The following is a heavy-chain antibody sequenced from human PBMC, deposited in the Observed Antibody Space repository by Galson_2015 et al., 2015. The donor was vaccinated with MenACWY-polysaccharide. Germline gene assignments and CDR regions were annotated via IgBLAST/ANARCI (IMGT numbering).Heavy chain of an antibody. CDR3: ARVLKVLVGATPDY. J-gene: IGHJ4*02. CDR1: GFTFSSHR. Sequence: SLRLSCAASGFTFSSHRMNWVRQAPGKGLEWVSYISSGGTIYYADSVKGRFTISRDNAKNSLYLQMNSLRDDDTAVYYCARVLKVLVGATPDYWGQGTLVTVSS. CDR2: ISSGGTI. V-gene: IGHV3-48*02. D-gene: IGHD1-26*01.